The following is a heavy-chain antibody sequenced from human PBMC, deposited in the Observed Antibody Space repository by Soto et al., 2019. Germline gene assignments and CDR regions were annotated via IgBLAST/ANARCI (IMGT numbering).Heavy chain of an antibody. J-gene: IGHJ3*02. V-gene: IGHV3-74*03. CDR1: GLTFSGHW. D-gene: IGHD2-2*01. CDR2: VNTDGGTS. Sequence: EVQLVESGGDLVRPGGSLRLSCAASGLTFSGHWMHWVRQVPGKGLGWVSRVNTDGGTSAYADSVKGRFTISRENDKNTRYLQMSGLRAEDAAVYYCAREAGYCRRTSCYRRAFDTWGQGTTVSVSS. CDR3: AREAGYCRRTSCYRRAFDT.